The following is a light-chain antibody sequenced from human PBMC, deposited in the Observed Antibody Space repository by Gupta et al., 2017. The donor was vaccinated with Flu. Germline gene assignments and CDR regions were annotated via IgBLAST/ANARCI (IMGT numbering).Light chain of an antibody. J-gene: IGLJ2*01. CDR2: EVS. CDR1: SSDVGGYNY. Sequence: SITISCTGTSSDVGGYNYVSWYQQHPAKAPKLMIYEVSHRPAGVSNRFSGSKSGNTASLTISGLQAEDEADYYCSSYTSSSTLVFGGGTKLTVL. V-gene: IGLV2-14*01. CDR3: SSYTSSSTLV.